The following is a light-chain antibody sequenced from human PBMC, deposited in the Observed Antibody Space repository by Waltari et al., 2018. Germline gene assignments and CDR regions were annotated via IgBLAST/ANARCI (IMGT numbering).Light chain of an antibody. CDR2: RNY. J-gene: IGLJ2*01. V-gene: IGLV1-47*01. CDR3: ATWDDSLSVVV. CDR1: SSKIGGNY. Sequence: QSVLTQPHSASGTPGQRVTISCSGSSSKIGGNYVYWYQQLPGTAPKLLIYRNYRRPSGVPDPFSCSKSGTSASLAISGLRSEDEADYCCATWDDSLSVVVFGGGTKVTVL.